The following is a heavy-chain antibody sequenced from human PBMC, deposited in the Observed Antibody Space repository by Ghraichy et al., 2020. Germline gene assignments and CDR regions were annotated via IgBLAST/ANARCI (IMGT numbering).Heavy chain of an antibody. Sequence: GGSLRLSCAVSGFTFSSYGMSWVRQAPGKGLEWVSGISESGASTNYADSVKGRFTISRDNSKNTLYLQVNSLRAEDTALYYCARVITIVVKYFDNWGQGTLVTVSS. J-gene: IGHJ4*02. V-gene: IGHV3-23*01. CDR2: ISESGAST. CDR1: GFTFSSYG. D-gene: IGHD3-22*01. CDR3: ARVITIVVKYFDN.